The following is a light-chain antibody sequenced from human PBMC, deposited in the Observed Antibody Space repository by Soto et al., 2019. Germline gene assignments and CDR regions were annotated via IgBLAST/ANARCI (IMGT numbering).Light chain of an antibody. CDR1: SSDVGGYKY. J-gene: IGLJ2*01. V-gene: IGLV2-8*01. CDR3: SSYAGSNNFVV. CDR2: EVS. Sequence: QSALTQPPSASGSPGQSVIISCTGTSSDVGGYKYVSWYQQHPGKAPKLMIYEVSKRPSGVPDRFSGSKSGNTASLTVSGLQAEDAADYYCSSYAGSNNFVVFGGGTKLNVL.